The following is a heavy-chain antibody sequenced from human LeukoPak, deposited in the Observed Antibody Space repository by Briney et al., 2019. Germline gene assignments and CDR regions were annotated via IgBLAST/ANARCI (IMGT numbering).Heavy chain of an antibody. CDR1: GGSISSSNW. J-gene: IGHJ6*02. Sequence: SEALSLTCAVSGGSISSSNWWSWVRQPPGKGLEWIGEIYHSGSTNYNPSLKSRVTISVDKSKNQFSLKLSSVTAADTAVYYCCTMNYYYGMDVWGQGTTVTVSS. CDR3: CTMNYYYGMDV. D-gene: IGHD3-3*01. CDR2: IYHSGST. V-gene: IGHV4-4*02.